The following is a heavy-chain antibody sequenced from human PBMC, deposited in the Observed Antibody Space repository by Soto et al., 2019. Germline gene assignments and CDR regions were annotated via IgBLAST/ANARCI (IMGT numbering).Heavy chain of an antibody. CDR1: GGSISSYY. D-gene: IGHD3-10*01. CDR2: IYYSGST. CDR3: GRDLLWFGESSGFDY. V-gene: IGHV4-59*01. Sequence: SETLSLTCTVSGGSISSYYWSWIRQPPGKGLEWIGYIYYSGSTNYNPSLKSRVTISVDTSKNQFSLKLSSVTAADTAVYYCGRDLLWFGESSGFDYWGQGTLVTVSS. J-gene: IGHJ4*02.